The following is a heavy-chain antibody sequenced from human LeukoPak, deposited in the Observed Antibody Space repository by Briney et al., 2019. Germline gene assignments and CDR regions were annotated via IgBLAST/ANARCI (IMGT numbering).Heavy chain of an antibody. V-gene: IGHV5-51*01. CDR3: ARGAYGPGSSYNYYGMDV. CDR2: IYPDDSDT. J-gene: IGHJ6*02. CDR1: GYSFTSHW. Sequence: GESLKISCKGSGYSFTSHWIAWVRQMPGKGLEWMGIIYPDDSDTRYSPSFQGQVTISADKSISTAYLQWSSLKASDTAMYYCARGAYGPGSSYNYYGMDVWGQGTTVSVSS. D-gene: IGHD3-10*01.